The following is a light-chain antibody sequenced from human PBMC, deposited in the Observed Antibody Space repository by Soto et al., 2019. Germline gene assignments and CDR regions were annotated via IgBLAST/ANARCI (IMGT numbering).Light chain of an antibody. J-gene: IGKJ3*01. Sequence: DIQMTQSPSSLSASVGDRVTITCQASQDISNYLNWYQQKPGKAPKLLIYDASNLETGVPSRFSGSGSGPDFTFTISILQPEDIATYYCQQYDNLPRFTFGPGTKVDIK. CDR2: DAS. CDR1: QDISNY. V-gene: IGKV1-33*01. CDR3: QQYDNLPRFT.